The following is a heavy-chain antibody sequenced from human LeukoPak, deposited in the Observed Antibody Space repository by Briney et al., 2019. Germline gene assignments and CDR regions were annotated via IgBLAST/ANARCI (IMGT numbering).Heavy chain of an antibody. CDR1: GGTFSSYA. Sequence: ASVKVSCKASGGTFSSYAITWVRQAPGQGLEWMGRIIPILGIANYAQKFQGRVTITADKSTSTAYMELSSLRSEDTAVYYCARVLGVAVGAVGYWGQGTLVTVSS. D-gene: IGHD6-19*01. CDR3: ARVLGVAVGAVGY. CDR2: IIPILGIA. V-gene: IGHV1-69*04. J-gene: IGHJ4*02.